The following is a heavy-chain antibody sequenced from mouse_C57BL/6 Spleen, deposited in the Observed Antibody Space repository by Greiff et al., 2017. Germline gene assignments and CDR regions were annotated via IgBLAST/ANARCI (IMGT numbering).Heavy chain of an antibody. V-gene: IGHV5-6*01. J-gene: IGHJ2*01. CDR3: ARHEDGYYFDY. Sequence: EVMLVESGGDLVKPGGSLKLSCAASGFTFSSYGMSWVRQTPDKRLEWVATISSGGSYTYYPDSVKGRFTISRDNAENTLYLQMSSLKSEDTAMYYCARHEDGYYFDYWGQGTTLTVSS. CDR1: GFTFSSYG. CDR2: ISSGGSYT. D-gene: IGHD2-3*01.